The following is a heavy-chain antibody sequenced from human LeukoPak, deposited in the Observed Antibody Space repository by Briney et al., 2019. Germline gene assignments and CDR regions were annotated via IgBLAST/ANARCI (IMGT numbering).Heavy chain of an antibody. J-gene: IGHJ6*03. CDR3: ARVVSYGSGSYYALNYYYYYMDV. D-gene: IGHD3-10*01. Sequence: ASVKVSCKTSGYSENFYGITWVRQAPGQGLEWMGWINTNTGNPTYAQGFTGRFVFSLDTSVSTAYLQISSLKAEDTAVYYCARVVSYGSGSYYALNYYYYYMDVWGKGTTVTVSS. V-gene: IGHV7-4-1*02. CDR2: INTNTGNP. CDR1: GYSENFYG.